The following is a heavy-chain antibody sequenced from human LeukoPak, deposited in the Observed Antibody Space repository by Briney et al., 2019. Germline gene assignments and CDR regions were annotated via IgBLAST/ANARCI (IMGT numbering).Heavy chain of an antibody. CDR3: ARGRVSYDFWSGYYRGDAFDI. V-gene: IGHV3-30*03. CDR2: ISYDGSNK. CDR1: GFTFSSYW. D-gene: IGHD3-3*01. J-gene: IGHJ3*02. Sequence: GGSLRLSCAASGFTFSSYWMSWVRQAPGKGLEWVAVISYDGSNKYYADSVKGRFTISRDNSKNTLYLQMNSLRAEDTAVYYCARGRVSYDFWSGYYRGDAFDIWGQGTMVTVSS.